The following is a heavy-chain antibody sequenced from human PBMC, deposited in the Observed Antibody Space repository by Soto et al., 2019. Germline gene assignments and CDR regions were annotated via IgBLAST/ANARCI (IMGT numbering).Heavy chain of an antibody. CDR1: GFTFSKYA. Sequence: GGSLRLSCAASGFTFSKYAMSWVRQAPGKGLEWVSGVSGSGVSTYYADSVKGRFTISRDNSKNTLYLQMNSLRAEDTAEYYCAKDLRDIVVVVPTTQDWGQGTLVTVSS. J-gene: IGHJ4*02. V-gene: IGHV3-23*01. CDR3: AKDLRDIVVVVPTTQD. D-gene: IGHD2-15*01. CDR2: VSGSGVST.